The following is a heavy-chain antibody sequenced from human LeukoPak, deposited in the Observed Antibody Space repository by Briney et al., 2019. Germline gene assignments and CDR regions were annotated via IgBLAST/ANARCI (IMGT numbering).Heavy chain of an antibody. CDR3: ARAKAQITLGYCSGGSCYSNWSDP. J-gene: IGHJ5*02. V-gene: IGHV1-69*13. CDR2: IIPIFGTA. D-gene: IGHD2-15*01. Sequence: SVKVSCKASGGTFSSYAISWVRQAPGQGLEWMGGIIPIFGTANYAQKFQGRVTITADESTSTAYMELSSLRSEDTAVYYCARAKAQITLGYCSGGSCYSNWSDPWGQGTLVTVSS. CDR1: GGTFSSYA.